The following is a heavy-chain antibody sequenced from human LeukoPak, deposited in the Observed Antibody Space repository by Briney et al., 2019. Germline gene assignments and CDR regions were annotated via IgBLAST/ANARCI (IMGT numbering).Heavy chain of an antibody. V-gene: IGHV3-74*01. CDR1: GFTFSSYW. J-gene: IGHJ4*02. CDR2: INSDGSST. Sequence: GGSLRLSCAASGFTFSSYWMHWVRQAPGKGLVWVSRINSDGSSTSYADSVKGRFTISRDSAKNTLYLQMNSLRAEDTAVYYCARGSEYGDYVDYWGQGTLVTVSS. CDR3: ARGSEYGDYVDY. D-gene: IGHD4-17*01.